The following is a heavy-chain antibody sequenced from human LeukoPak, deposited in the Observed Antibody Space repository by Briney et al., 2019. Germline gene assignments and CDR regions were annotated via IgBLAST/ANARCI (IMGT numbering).Heavy chain of an antibody. Sequence: RGASVEVSCKASGYTFTSYDISWVRQATGQGLEWMGWMSPNSGNAGYAQKFQGRVIMTRNTSISTAYMELSSLRSEDTAVYYCARGRHNNCWGQGTMVTVSS. CDR2: MSPNSGNA. V-gene: IGHV1-8*01. D-gene: IGHD1-1*01. CDR3: ARGRHNNC. J-gene: IGHJ3*01. CDR1: GYTFTSYD.